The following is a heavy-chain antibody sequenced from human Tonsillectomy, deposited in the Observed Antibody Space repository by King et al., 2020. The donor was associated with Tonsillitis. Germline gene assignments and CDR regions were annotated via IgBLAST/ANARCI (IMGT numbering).Heavy chain of an antibody. Sequence: VQLVESGGGLVQPGGSLRLSCAASGFTFSNYAMSWVRQAPGKGLEWVSAISGSGGYTYYADSVKGRFTISRDKSKNTLYLQMNSLRAEDTAVYYCAKLGYGIAVAGLVDYWGQGTLVTVSS. CDR2: ISGSGGYT. D-gene: IGHD6-19*01. CDR3: AKLGYGIAVAGLVDY. CDR1: GFTFSNYA. J-gene: IGHJ4*02. V-gene: IGHV3-23*04.